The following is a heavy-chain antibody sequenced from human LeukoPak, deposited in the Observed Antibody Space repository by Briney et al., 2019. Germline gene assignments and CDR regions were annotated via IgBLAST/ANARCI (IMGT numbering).Heavy chain of an antibody. CDR2: IYTSGST. Sequence: PSEALSLTCTVSGGSISSYYWSWIRQPPGKGLEWIGYIYTSGSTNYNPSLKSRVTISVDTSKNQFSLRLSSVTAADTAVYFCARRRSRDGYRDHWGQGTQVTVSS. V-gene: IGHV4-4*09. CDR3: ARRRSRDGYRDH. D-gene: IGHD5-24*01. J-gene: IGHJ4*02. CDR1: GGSISSYY.